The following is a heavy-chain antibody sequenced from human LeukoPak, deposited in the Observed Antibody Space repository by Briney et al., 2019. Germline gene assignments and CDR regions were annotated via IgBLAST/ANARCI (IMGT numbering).Heavy chain of an antibody. J-gene: IGHJ4*02. CDR1: GGSISSYY. V-gene: IGHV4-59*01. D-gene: IGHD2/OR15-2a*01. CDR3: ARGFHKCTNDY. Sequence: SETLSLTCTVSGGSISSYYWSWIRQPPGQGLEWIGYIYYSGSTNYSPSLKSRVTISVDTSKNQFSLKLSSVTAADTAVYYCARGFHKCTNDYWCQGSMVTVS. CDR2: IYYSGST.